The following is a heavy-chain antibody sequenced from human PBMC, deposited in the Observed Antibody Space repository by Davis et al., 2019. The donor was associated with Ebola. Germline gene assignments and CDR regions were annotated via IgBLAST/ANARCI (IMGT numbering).Heavy chain of an antibody. CDR3: ARGGSWGLGGEDY. D-gene: IGHD1-26*01. CDR2: ISSSSSYI. Sequence: GESLKISCAASGFTFSSYSMNWVRQAPGKGLEWVSSISSSSSYIYYADSVKGRFTISRDNAKNSLYLQTNSLRAEDTAVYYCARGGSWGLGGEDYWGQGTLVTVSS. CDR1: GFTFSSYS. V-gene: IGHV3-21*01. J-gene: IGHJ4*02.